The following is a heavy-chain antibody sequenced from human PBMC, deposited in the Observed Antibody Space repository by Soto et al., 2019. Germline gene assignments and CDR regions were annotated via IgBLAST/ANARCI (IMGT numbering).Heavy chain of an antibody. CDR3: ARGTVLLWFGELSTWFDP. J-gene: IGHJ5*02. CDR2: TYYRSKWYN. D-gene: IGHD3-10*01. Sequence: SQTLSLTCAISGDSVSSNSAAWNWIRQSPSRGLEWLGRTYYRSKWYNDYAVSVKSRITINPDTSKNQFSLQLNSVTPEDTAVYYCARGTVLLWFGELSTWFDPWGQGTLVTVPQ. CDR1: GDSVSSNSAA. V-gene: IGHV6-1*01.